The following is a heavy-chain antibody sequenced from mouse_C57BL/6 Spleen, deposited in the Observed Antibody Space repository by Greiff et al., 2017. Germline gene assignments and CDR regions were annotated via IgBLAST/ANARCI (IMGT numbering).Heavy chain of an antibody. CDR3: ARHGYSIRITPYYFDY. D-gene: IGHD1-1*01. CDR1: GFTFSSYT. J-gene: IGHJ2*01. Sequence: EVMLVESGGGLVKPGGSLKLSCAASGFTFSSYTMSWVRQTPEKRLEWVATISGGGGNTYYPDSVKGRFTISRDNAKNTLYLQMSSLRSEDTALYYCARHGYSIRITPYYFDYWGQGTTLTVSS. V-gene: IGHV5-9*01. CDR2: ISGGGGNT.